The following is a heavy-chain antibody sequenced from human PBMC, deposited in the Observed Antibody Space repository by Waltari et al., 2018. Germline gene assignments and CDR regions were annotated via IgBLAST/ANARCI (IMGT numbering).Heavy chain of an antibody. CDR1: GGSFSGYY. CDR2: INHSGST. J-gene: IGHJ4*02. Sequence: QVQLQQWGAGLLKPSETLSLTCAVYGGSFSGYYWSWIRQPPGKGLEWIGEINHSGSTNYNPSLKSRVTISVDTSKNQFSLKLSSVTAADTAVYYCARGGRYDFWSGYLYWGQGTLVIVSS. V-gene: IGHV4-34*01. D-gene: IGHD3-3*01. CDR3: ARGGRYDFWSGYLY.